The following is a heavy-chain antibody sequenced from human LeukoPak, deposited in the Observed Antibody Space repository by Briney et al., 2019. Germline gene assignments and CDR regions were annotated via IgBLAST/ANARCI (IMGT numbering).Heavy chain of an antibody. CDR2: ISPGGGTT. CDR1: GFPFGDEA. CDR3: AKVRSGSSNWALRIFDN. Sequence: GGSLRLSCAASGFPFGDEAMSWVRQSPERGLEWVSSISPGGGTTYYADSVKGRFTISRDNSKNTLYVQMNNLRAEDTAVYYCAKVRSGSSNWALRIFDNWSQGTLVSVSS. V-gene: IGHV3-23*01. J-gene: IGHJ4*02. D-gene: IGHD4-11*01.